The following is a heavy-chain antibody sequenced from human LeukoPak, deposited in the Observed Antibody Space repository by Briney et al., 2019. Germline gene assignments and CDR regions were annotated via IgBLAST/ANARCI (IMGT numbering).Heavy chain of an antibody. Sequence: GGSLRLSCAASGFTFSSYAMSWVRQAPGKGLEWVSAISGSGGSTYYADSVKGRFTISRDNSKNTLYLQMNSLRAEDTAVYYCARARSSYGYSDPWAREPWSPSPQ. D-gene: IGHD5-18*01. CDR3: ARARSSYGYSDP. CDR1: GFTFSSYA. J-gene: IGHJ5*02. CDR2: ISGSGGST. V-gene: IGHV3-23*01.